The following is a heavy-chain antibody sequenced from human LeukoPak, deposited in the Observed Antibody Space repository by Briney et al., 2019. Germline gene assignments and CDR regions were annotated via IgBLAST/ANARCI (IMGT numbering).Heavy chain of an antibody. V-gene: IGHV4-38-2*02. Sequence: SETLSLTCTVSGYSIFSGYYWGWIRQPPGKGLEWIGSIYHSGSTYYNVSLKSRVTISLDTSKNQFSLKLSSVTAADTAVYYCARDLGPHYYDSSGYFPFDAFDIWGQGTMVTVSS. J-gene: IGHJ3*02. CDR1: GYSIFSGYY. D-gene: IGHD3-22*01. CDR2: IYHSGST. CDR3: ARDLGPHYYDSSGYFPFDAFDI.